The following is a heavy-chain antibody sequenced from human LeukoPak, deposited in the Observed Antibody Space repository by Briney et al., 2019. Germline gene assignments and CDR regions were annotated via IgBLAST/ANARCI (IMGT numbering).Heavy chain of an antibody. CDR2: IYTSGST. V-gene: IGHV4-4*07. Sequence: SETLSLTCTVSGGSISSYYWSWIRQPAGKGLEWIRRIYTSGSTNYNPSLKSRVTMSVDTSKNQFSLKLSSVTAADTAVYYCARGLITVTTSDAFDIWGQGTMVTVSS. CDR3: ARGLITVTTSDAFDI. CDR1: GGSISSYY. J-gene: IGHJ3*02. D-gene: IGHD4-17*01.